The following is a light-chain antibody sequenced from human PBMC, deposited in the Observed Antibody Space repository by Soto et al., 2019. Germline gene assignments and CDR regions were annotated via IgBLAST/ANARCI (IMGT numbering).Light chain of an antibody. CDR1: QGISDY. Sequence: DIQLTQSPSFLSASVGDRVTISCRASQGISDYLAWYQQKPGKAPKLLIYGASTLQSGVPSRFSGSASGTEFTLAISSLQPEDVANYFCQQFNDYQLTFGGGTKLEIK. CDR2: GAS. CDR3: QQFNDYQLT. V-gene: IGKV1-9*01. J-gene: IGKJ4*01.